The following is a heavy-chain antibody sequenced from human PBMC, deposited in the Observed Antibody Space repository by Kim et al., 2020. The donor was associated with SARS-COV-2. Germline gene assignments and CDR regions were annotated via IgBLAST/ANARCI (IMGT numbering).Heavy chain of an antibody. D-gene: IGHD3-22*01. J-gene: IGHJ4*02. V-gene: IGHV3-74*01. CDR3: ARSSYYYDN. Sequence: GGSLRLSCAASGFTFSSHWMHWVRQAPGKGLVWVSRINTDASTTSYADSVKGRFTISRDNAKNTLYLQMNSLRAEDTAVYYCARSSYYYDNWGQGTLVTVSS. CDR1: GFTFSSHW. CDR2: INTDASTT.